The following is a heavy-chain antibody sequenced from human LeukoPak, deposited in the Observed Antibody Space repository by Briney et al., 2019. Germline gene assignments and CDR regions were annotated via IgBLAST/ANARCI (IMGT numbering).Heavy chain of an antibody. CDR2: ISTSGRT. V-gene: IGHV3-23*01. CDR1: GFTFNKYA. CDR3: AKDLDSSGSYESPGDY. D-gene: IGHD6-19*01. Sequence: GGSLRLSCTASGFTFNKYAMSWLRQPPGKGLEWVSLISTSGRTHYADSVKGRFTISRDNSKNTLYLQMNTLRVDDTAIYYCAKDLDSSGSYESPGDYWGQGTQVTVSS. J-gene: IGHJ4*02.